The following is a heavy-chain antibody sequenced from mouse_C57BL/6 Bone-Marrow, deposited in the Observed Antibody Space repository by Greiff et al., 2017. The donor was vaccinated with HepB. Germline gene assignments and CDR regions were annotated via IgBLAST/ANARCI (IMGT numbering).Heavy chain of an antibody. CDR3: ARSFYYRGFAY. CDR2: IYPRSGNT. CDR1: GYTFTSYG. J-gene: IGHJ3*01. D-gene: IGHD2-1*01. V-gene: IGHV1-81*01. Sequence: VMLVESGAELARPGASVKLSCKASGYTFTSYGISWVKQRTGQGLEWIGEIYPRSGNTYYNEKFKGKATLTADKSSSTAYMELRSLTSEDSAVYFCARSFYYRGFAYWGQGTLVTVSA.